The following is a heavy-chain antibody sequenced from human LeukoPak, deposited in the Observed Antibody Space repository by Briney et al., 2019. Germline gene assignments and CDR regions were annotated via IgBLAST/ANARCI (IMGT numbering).Heavy chain of an antibody. CDR2: IYTSGST. D-gene: IGHD3-10*01. CDR1: GGSMNSGSYY. V-gene: IGHV4-61*02. J-gene: IGHJ5*02. CDR3: ARGTMIRVDP. Sequence: SETLSLTCTVSGGSMNSGSYYWSWIRQPAGKGLEWIGRIYTSGSTNYNPSLQSRVTISVDTSKNQFSLKLNSVTAADTAVYHCARGTMIRVDPWGQGTLVTVSS.